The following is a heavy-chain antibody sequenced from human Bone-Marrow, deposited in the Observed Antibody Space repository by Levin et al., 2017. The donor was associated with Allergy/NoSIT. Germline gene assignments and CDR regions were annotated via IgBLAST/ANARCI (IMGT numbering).Heavy chain of an antibody. CDR1: GFTFSSYW. V-gene: IGHV3-7*02. CDR2: IKQDGSEK. CDR3: CGRDYYYMDV. Sequence: GESLKISCTASGFTFSSYWMSWVRQAPGKGLEWVANIKQDGSEKYYVDSVKGRFTISRDNAKNSLYLQMNSLRAEDTAVYYCCGRDYYYMDVWGKGTTVTVSS. D-gene: IGHD2-21*01. J-gene: IGHJ6*03.